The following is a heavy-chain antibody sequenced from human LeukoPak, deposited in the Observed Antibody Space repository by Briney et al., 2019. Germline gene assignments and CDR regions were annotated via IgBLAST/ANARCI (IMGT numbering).Heavy chain of an antibody. J-gene: IGHJ4*02. D-gene: IGHD3-3*01. CDR1: GFTFSSYE. CDR3: ARDLGPLGIRFTGSY. CDR2: ISYDGSNK. Sequence: GGSLRLSCAASGFTFSSYEMNWVRQAPGKGLEWVAVISYDGSNKYYADSVKGRFTISRDNSKNTLYLQMNSLRAEDTAVYYCARDLGPLGIRFTGSYWGQGTLVTVSS. V-gene: IGHV3-30*01.